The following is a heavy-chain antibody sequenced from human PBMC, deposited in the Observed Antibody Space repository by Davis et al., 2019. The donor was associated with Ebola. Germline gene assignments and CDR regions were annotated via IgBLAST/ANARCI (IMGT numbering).Heavy chain of an antibody. D-gene: IGHD6-19*01. CDR1: GFTFSSYS. CDR2: ISSSSSYI. J-gene: IGHJ4*02. V-gene: IGHV3-21*04. Sequence: PGRSLRLSCAASGFTFSSYSMNWVRQAPGKGLEWVSSISSSSSYIYYADSVKGRFTISRDNAKNTLFLQMNSLRAEDTAVYHCAKGSIAVALFDCWGQGTLVTVSS. CDR3: AKGSIAVALFDC.